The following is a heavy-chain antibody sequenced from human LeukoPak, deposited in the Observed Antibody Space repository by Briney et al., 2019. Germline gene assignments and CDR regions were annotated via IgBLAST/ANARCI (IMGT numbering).Heavy chain of an antibody. D-gene: IGHD1-20*01. J-gene: IGHJ6*02. CDR3: ARGITGTHGMDV. CDR2: INPSGGST. Sequence: ASVKVSCKASGYTFTSYYMHWVRQAPGQGLEWMGIINPSGGSTSYAQKYQGRVTMSRDTSTSTVYMELSSLRSEDTAVYYCARGITGTHGMDVWGQGTTVTVSS. V-gene: IGHV1-46*01. CDR1: GYTFTSYY.